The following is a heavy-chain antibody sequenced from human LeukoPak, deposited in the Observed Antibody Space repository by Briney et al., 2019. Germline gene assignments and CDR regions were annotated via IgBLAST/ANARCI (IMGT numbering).Heavy chain of an antibody. D-gene: IGHD3-22*01. CDR1: GFTFSSYW. Sequence: GGSLRLSCAASGFTFSSYWMSWVRQAPGKGLEWVANIEQDGSEKYYVDSVKGQFTISRDNAKNSLYLQMNSLRAEDTAVYYCARASSGYYYYYYGMDVWGQGTTVTVSS. V-gene: IGHV3-7*01. J-gene: IGHJ6*02. CDR2: IEQDGSEK. CDR3: ARASSGYYYYYYGMDV.